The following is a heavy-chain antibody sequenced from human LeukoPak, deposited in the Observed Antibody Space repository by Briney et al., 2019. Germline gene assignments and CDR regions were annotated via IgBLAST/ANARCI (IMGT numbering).Heavy chain of an antibody. Sequence: SETLSLTCTVSGGSISSSSYYWGWIRQPPGKGLEWIGSIYYSGSTYYNPSLKSRVTISVDTSKNQFSLRLSSVTAADTAVYYCARAYDSSGYTDPPSNWFDPWGQGTLVTVSS. CDR3: ARAYDSSGYTDPPSNWFDP. CDR1: GGSISSSSYY. V-gene: IGHV4-39*01. CDR2: IYYSGST. J-gene: IGHJ5*02. D-gene: IGHD3-22*01.